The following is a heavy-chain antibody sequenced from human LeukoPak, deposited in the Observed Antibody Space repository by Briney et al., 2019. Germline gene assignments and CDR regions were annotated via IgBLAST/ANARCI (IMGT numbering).Heavy chain of an antibody. CDR3: ARPGTMIRPTYAFDI. V-gene: IGHV3-7*01. D-gene: IGHD3-22*01. Sequence: GGSLRLSCAASGFTFSNYWMSLVRQAPGKGLEWVANIKEDGSDKNYVDSVMGRFTISRDNAKNSLYLQMSSLRAEDTAVYFCARPGTMIRPTYAFDIWGQGTMVTVSS. J-gene: IGHJ3*02. CDR1: GFTFSNYW. CDR2: IKEDGSDK.